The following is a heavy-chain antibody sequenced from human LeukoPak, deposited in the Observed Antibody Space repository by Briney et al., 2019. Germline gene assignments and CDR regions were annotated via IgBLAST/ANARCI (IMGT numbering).Heavy chain of an antibody. Sequence: GGSLRLSCAASGFTFSSYAMSWVRQAPGKGLEWVSAISGSGGSTYYADSVKGRFTISRDNSKNTLHLQMNSLRAEDTAVYYCAKDPTYYRTGGYWGQGTLVTVSS. CDR1: GFTFSSYA. D-gene: IGHD3-10*01. J-gene: IGHJ4*02. CDR3: AKDPTYYRTGGY. CDR2: ISGSGGST. V-gene: IGHV3-23*01.